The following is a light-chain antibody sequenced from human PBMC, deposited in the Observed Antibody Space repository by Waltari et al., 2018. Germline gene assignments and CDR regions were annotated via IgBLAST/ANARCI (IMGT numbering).Light chain of an antibody. Sequence: QSALTQPASVSGSPGQSITISCPGTNSDLGSYNLVSWYQQHPGRAPKLVIHEVTKRPSVISDRFSGSKSGNMASLTISGLQAEDEADYYCSSYASRTSFAIFGGGTKLTVL. V-gene: IGLV2-23*02. CDR3: SSYASRTSFAI. CDR2: EVT. CDR1: NSDLGSYNL. J-gene: IGLJ2*01.